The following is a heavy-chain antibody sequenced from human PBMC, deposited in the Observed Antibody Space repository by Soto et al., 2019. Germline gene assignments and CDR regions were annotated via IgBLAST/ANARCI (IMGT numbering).Heavy chain of an antibody. V-gene: IGHV3-30*03. CDR3: TVLEGGFDI. D-gene: IGHD2-15*01. CDR2: ISYDGSDK. CDR1: GFTFSNYG. J-gene: IGHJ3*02. Sequence: QVQLMESGGGVVQPGRSLRLSCAASGFTFSNYGMHWVRQAPGKGLEWVAVISYDGSDKYYADSVKGRFTISRDNSKNTLYLQMNSLRAEDTAVYYCTVLEGGFDIWGQGTMVTVSS.